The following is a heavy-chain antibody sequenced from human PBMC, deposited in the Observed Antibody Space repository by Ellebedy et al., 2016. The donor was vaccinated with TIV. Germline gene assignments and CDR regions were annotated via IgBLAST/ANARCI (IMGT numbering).Heavy chain of an antibody. D-gene: IGHD1-1*01. CDR3: ARELERDLRPFYYYYGMDV. CDR1: GGTFSSYA. CDR2: ISAYNGNT. V-gene: IGHV1-18*01. Sequence: ASVKVSCXASGGTFSSYAISWVRQAPGQGLEWMGWISAYNGNTNYAQKLQGRVTMTTDTSTSTAYMELRSLRSDDTAVYYCARELERDLRPFYYYYGMDVWGQGTTVTVSS. J-gene: IGHJ6*02.